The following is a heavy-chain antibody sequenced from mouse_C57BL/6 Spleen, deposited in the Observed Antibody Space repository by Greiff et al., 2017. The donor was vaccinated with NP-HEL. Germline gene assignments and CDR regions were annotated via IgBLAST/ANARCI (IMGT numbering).Heavy chain of an antibody. CDR3: TRDYPRGGH. V-gene: IGHV1-15*01. D-gene: IGHD1-1*02. Sequence: QVQLQQSGAELVRPGASVTLSCKASGYTFTDYEMHWVKQTPVHGLEWIGAIDPDTGGTAYKQKFKGKAILTADTSSSTAYMELRSLTSEDSAVDYCTRDYPRGGHWGQGTLVTVSA. CDR1: GYTFTDYE. J-gene: IGHJ3*01. CDR2: IDPDTGGT.